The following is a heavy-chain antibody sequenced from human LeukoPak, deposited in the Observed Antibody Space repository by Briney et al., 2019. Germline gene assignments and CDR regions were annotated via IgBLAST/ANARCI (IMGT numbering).Heavy chain of an antibody. CDR2: KDYSGST. J-gene: IGHJ2*01. CDR3: ARVYYSSSYDYWYFDL. V-gene: IGHV4-59*01. CDR1: GGSISSYY. Sequence: SETLSLTCTVSGGSISSYYWSWIRQPPGKGLEWIGYKDYSGSTNYNRSLKSRVTISVDTSKNQFSLKLSSVTAADTAVYYCARVYYSSSYDYWYFDLWGRGTLVTVSS. D-gene: IGHD6-13*01.